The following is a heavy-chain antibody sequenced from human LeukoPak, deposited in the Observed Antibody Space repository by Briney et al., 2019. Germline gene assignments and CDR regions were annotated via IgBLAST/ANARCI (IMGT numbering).Heavy chain of an antibody. V-gene: IGHV4-59*01. CDR2: IYYTGST. CDR3: AGMRITTPTVRTLDY. Sequence: KPSETLSLTCTVSGGSMSTYYWTWIRQPPGKGLEWIGFIYYTGSTNYNPSLKSRVTISVDTSKNQFSLKLSSVTAADMAVYYCAGMRITTPTVRTLDYWGQGTLVTVSS. CDR1: GGSMSTYY. J-gene: IGHJ4*02. D-gene: IGHD1-14*01.